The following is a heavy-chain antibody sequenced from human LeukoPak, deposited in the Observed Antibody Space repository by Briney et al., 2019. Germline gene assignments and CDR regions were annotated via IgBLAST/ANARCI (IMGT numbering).Heavy chain of an antibody. J-gene: IGHJ6*03. V-gene: IGHV3-21*01. CDR1: GFTFSIYS. D-gene: IGHD5-12*01. Sequence: GGSLTLSCAASGFTFSIYSMNWVRQATPKGLDWVSSISSISSYIYYADSVKGRFTISRDNAKNSLYLQMNSLRAQDTAVYYCARDPYSGYHSYYYMDVWRKGTTVRISS. CDR3: ARDPYSGYHSYYYMDV. CDR2: ISSISSYI.